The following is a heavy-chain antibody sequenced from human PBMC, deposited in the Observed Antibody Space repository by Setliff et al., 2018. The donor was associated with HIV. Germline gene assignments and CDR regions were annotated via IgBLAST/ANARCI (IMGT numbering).Heavy chain of an antibody. Sequence: SVKVSCKASGGTFSSYTINWVRQAPGQGLKWMGRSIPILGIGNDEQAQKFKGRVTFTADKSTSTVYMELSSLRSEETAVYYCARCGAGEWHLYMEVWGKGAAVTVSS. CDR2: SIPILGIG. CDR3: ARCGAGEWHLYMEV. V-gene: IGHV1-69*02. D-gene: IGHD3-16*01. CDR1: GGTFSSYT. J-gene: IGHJ6*03.